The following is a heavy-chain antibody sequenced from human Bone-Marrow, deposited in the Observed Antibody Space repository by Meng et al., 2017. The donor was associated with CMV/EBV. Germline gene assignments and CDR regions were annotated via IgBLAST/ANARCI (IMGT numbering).Heavy chain of an antibody. V-gene: IGHV1-69*10. D-gene: IGHD3-3*01. CDR3: ARMGTFFGVVIRYYGMDV. Sequence: SVKVSCKASGGTFSSYAISWVRQAPGQGLEWMGGIIPILGIANYAQKFQGRVSITADKSTSTAYMQLSSLRSEDTAVYYCARMGTFFGVVIRYYGMDVWGQGTTVTVSS. CDR1: GGTFSSYA. CDR2: IIPILGIA. J-gene: IGHJ6*02.